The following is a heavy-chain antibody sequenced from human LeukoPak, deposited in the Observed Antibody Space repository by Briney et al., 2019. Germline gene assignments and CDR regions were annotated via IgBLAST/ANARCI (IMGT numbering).Heavy chain of an antibody. Sequence: PGESLKISCKGSGYSFTSYWIGWVRQMPGKGLEWMGIIYPGDSDTRYSPSFQGQVTISADKSISTAYLLWSSLKASDTAMYYCARSVEDYYGSGSYVDYWGQGTLVTVSS. CDR2: IYPGDSDT. CDR1: GYSFTSYW. V-gene: IGHV5-51*01. D-gene: IGHD3-10*01. J-gene: IGHJ4*02. CDR3: ARSVEDYYGSGSYVDY.